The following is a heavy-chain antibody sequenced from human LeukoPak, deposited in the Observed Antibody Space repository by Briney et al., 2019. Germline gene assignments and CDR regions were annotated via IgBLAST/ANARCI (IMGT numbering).Heavy chain of an antibody. Sequence: GGSLRLSCAASGFTFSSYGMHCVRQAPGKGLEWVAVISYDGSNKYYADSVKGRFTISRDNSKNTLYLQMNSLRAEDTAVYYCAKDRGYSYGSFDYWGQGTLVTVSS. CDR3: AKDRGYSYGSFDY. V-gene: IGHV3-30*18. D-gene: IGHD5-18*01. CDR1: GFTFSSYG. CDR2: ISYDGSNK. J-gene: IGHJ4*02.